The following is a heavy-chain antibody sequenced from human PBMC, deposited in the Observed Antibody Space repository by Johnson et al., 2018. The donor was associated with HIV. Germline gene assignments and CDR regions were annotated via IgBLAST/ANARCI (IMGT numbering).Heavy chain of an antibody. D-gene: IGHD3-22*01. CDR2: LRYDGSEK. V-gene: IGHV3-30-3*01. J-gene: IGHJ3*02. Sequence: QVQLVESGGGVVQPGRPLRLSCVASGFIFSDYAMHWVRQAPSKGLEWVAVLRYDGSEKKYADSVRGRFTISRDNSKNTLYLQVISLRAEDTAVYYCAKGDTSGYYVAFDIWGQGTMVTVSS. CDR3: AKGDTSGYYVAFDI. CDR1: GFIFSDYA.